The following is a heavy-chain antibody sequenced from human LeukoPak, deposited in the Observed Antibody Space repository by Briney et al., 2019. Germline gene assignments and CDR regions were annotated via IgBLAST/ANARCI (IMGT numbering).Heavy chain of an antibody. CDR3: ARDNKAAAGLDY. CDR1: GGSISSSSYY. Sequence: SETLSLTCTVSGGSISSSSYYWGWIRQPLGKGLEWIGSIYYSGSTYYNPSLKSRVTISVDTSKNQFSLKLSSVTAADTAVYYCARDNKAAAGLDYWGQGTLVTVSS. V-gene: IGHV4-39*07. CDR2: IYYSGST. D-gene: IGHD6-13*01. J-gene: IGHJ4*02.